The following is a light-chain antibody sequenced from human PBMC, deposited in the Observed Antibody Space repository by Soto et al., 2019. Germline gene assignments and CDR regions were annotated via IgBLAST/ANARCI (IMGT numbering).Light chain of an antibody. J-gene: IGKJ2*01. CDR1: QSVLYSSDNKNY. CDR3: QQCYSTLYT. Sequence: DIAMTQSPDSLAVSLGERATINCRSSQSVLYSSDNKNYVAWYQQKPGQPPKLLIYWASTRESGVPDRFSASGSGTYFTLTISSLQAADVAVYYGQQCYSTLYTFGQGTKLEIK. V-gene: IGKV4-1*01. CDR2: WAS.